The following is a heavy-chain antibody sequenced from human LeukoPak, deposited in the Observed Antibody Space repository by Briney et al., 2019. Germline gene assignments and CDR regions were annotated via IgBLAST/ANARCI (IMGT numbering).Heavy chain of an antibody. D-gene: IGHD1-26*01. Sequence: QPGRSLRLSCAASGFAFSSYAMHWVRQAPGKGLEWVTVISYDGSNKYYADSVKGRFTISRDNSKSRLYLQINSLRAEDTAIYYCARGTHKWEPLNRFDYWGQGTLVTVSS. J-gene: IGHJ4*02. V-gene: IGHV3-30*04. CDR1: GFAFSSYA. CDR3: ARGTHKWEPLNRFDY. CDR2: ISYDGSNK.